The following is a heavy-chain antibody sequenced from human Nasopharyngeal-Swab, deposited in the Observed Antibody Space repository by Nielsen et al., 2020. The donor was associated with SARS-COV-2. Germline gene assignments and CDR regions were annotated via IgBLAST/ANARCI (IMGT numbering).Heavy chain of an antibody. Sequence: GGSLRLSCAASGFTFDDYAIYWVRQAPGKGLEWVSGISWNSGSIGYADSVQGRFTISRDNARNSLYLQMNSLRAEDTALYYCAKDLLMVNYDSSGLEFDYWGQGTLVTVSS. CDR1: GFTFDDYA. V-gene: IGHV3-9*01. CDR3: AKDLLMVNYDSSGLEFDY. CDR2: ISWNSGSI. D-gene: IGHD3-22*01. J-gene: IGHJ4*02.